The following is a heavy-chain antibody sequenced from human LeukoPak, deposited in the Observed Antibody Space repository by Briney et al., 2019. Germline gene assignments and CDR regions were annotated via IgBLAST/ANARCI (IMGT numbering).Heavy chain of an antibody. V-gene: IGHV4-59*01. CDR2: IYDRGST. CDR3: ARGRTFDN. J-gene: IGHJ4*02. CDR1: GGSISSYH. Sequence: ETLSLTCTVSGGSISSYHWSWIRQPPGKGLEWIGNIYDRGSTKYNPSLKSRVTISVDTSKNQFSLRLSSVTAADTAVYYCARGRTFDNWGQGTLVTVSS.